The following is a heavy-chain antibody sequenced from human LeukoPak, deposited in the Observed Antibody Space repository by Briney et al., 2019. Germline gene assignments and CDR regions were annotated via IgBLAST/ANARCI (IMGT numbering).Heavy chain of an antibody. Sequence: GASMKVSCKASGYTFTGYYMHWVRQAPGQRLEWMGWINAGNGNTKYSQKFQGRVTITRDTSASTAYMELSSLRSEDTAVYYCARAGGLVWFGASYYYGMDVWGQGTTVTVSS. V-gene: IGHV1-3*01. CDR3: ARAGGLVWFGASYYYGMDV. CDR1: GYTFTGYY. CDR2: INAGNGNT. J-gene: IGHJ6*02. D-gene: IGHD3-10*01.